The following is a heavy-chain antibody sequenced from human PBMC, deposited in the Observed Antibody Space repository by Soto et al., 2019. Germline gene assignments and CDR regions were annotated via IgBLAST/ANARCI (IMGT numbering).Heavy chain of an antibody. Sequence: KPSETLSLTCAVSGGSISSNKWWSWVRQPPGKGLEWIGEIYHSGSTNYNPSLKSRVTISMDKSKNQFSLKLSSVTAADTGVYYWASVAHVSTEGGGDYWGQGTLVTVSS. D-gene: IGHD3-16*01. CDR2: IYHSGST. J-gene: IGHJ4*02. CDR1: GGSISSNKW. V-gene: IGHV4-4*02. CDR3: ASVAHVSTEGGGDY.